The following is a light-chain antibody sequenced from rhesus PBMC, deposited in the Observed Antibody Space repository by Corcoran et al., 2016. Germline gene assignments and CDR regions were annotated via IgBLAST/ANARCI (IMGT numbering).Light chain of an antibody. CDR3: CSYTTSTTYV. J-gene: IGLJ6*01. CDR1: SSDVGAYNY. V-gene: IGLV2S7*01. Sequence: QSAPAQPPSVSGSPGQSVTISCTGTSSDVGAYNYVSWYRHHPGKAPKLMIYEISRRPSGVSDRFSGSKSGNTASLTISGLQAEDEADYYCCSYTTSTTYVFGSGTKLTVL. CDR2: EIS.